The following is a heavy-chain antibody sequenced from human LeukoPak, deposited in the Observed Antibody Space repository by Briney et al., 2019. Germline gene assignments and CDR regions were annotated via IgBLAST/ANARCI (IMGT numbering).Heavy chain of an antibody. V-gene: IGHV3-48*03. Sequence: QPGGSLRLSCAASGFTFSIYEMNWVRQAPGKGLEWVSYISGSGSTIYYADSVKGRFTISRDNANNSLYLQMNSLRAEDTAVYYCVRSRWLQLGYFDCWGQGILVTVSS. CDR3: VRSRWLQLGYFDC. CDR1: GFTFSIYE. D-gene: IGHD5-24*01. J-gene: IGHJ4*02. CDR2: ISGSGSTI.